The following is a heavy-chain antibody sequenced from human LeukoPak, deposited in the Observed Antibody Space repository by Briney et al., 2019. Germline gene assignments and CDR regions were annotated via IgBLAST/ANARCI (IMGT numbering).Heavy chain of an antibody. CDR1: GGSISNADKF. J-gene: IGHJ3*02. CDR2: IHNSGST. V-gene: IGHV4-30-4*08. CDR3: ARYSGTSGAFDI. D-gene: IGHD1-26*01. Sequence: SETLSLTCTVSGGSISNADKFWSWIRQSPGKGLEWIGYIHNSGSTNYNPSLKSRVTISVDTSKNQFSLKLSSVTAADTAVYYCARYSGTSGAFDIWGQGTMVTVSS.